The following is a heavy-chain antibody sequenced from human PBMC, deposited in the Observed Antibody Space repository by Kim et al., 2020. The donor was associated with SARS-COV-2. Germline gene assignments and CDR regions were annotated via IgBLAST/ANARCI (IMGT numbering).Heavy chain of an antibody. CDR1: GFTFSNYW. CDR2: IKQDGSEK. V-gene: IGHV3-7*03. D-gene: IGHD6-13*01. CDR3: ARDRSSRDFTWNYYYYGMDV. J-gene: IGHJ6*02. Sequence: GGSLRLSCAASGFTFSNYWMSWVRQTPGKGLEWVANIKQDGSEKYYVDSAKGRFTISRDNAKNSLYLHMNSLRAEDTAVYYCARDRSSRDFTWNYYYYGMDVWGQGTTVTVSS.